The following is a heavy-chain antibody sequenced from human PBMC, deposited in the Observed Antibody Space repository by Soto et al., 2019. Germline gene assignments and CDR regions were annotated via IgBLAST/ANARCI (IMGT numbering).Heavy chain of an antibody. J-gene: IGHJ6*02. D-gene: IGHD3-3*01. CDR3: AKEILEWLYDGMDV. CDR1: GFTFSSYA. Sequence: PGGSLRLSCAASGFTFSSYAMSWVRQAPEKGLEWVSAISGSGGSTYYADSVKDRFTISRDNSKNTLYLQMNSLRAEDTAVYYCAKEILEWLYDGMDVWGQGTTVTVSS. CDR2: ISGSGGST. V-gene: IGHV3-23*01.